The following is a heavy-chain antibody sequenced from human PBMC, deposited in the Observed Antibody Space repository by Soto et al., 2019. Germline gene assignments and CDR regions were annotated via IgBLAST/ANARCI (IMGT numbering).Heavy chain of an antibody. CDR2: ISGSGVST. J-gene: IGHJ6*02. CDR1: GLIFSNAW. Sequence: GGSLRLSCAASGLIFSNAWMNWVRQAPGKGLEWVSAISGSGVSTYYADSVKGRFTMSRDNSKNTLYLQMNSLRGEDTAVYYCAKLPSRYYYYGMDVWGQGTTVTVSS. D-gene: IGHD6-6*01. CDR3: AKLPSRYYYYGMDV. V-gene: IGHV3-23*01.